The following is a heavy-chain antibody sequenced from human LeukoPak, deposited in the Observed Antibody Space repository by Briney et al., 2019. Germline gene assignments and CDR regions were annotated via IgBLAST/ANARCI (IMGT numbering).Heavy chain of an antibody. CDR3: ARDSVANWRILDY. Sequence: GASVKVSCKASGYTFTTYYIHWVQQAPGQGLEWMGLITPSSGATSYAQNFQGRVSMTRDTSTRTVYMELSGLRSEDTAVYYCARDSVANWRILDYWGQGTLVTVSS. D-gene: IGHD1-1*01. J-gene: IGHJ4*02. V-gene: IGHV1-46*01. CDR2: ITPSSGAT. CDR1: GYTFTTYY.